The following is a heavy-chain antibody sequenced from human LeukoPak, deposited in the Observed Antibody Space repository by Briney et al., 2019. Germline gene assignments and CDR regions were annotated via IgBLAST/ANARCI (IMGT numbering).Heavy chain of an antibody. CDR2: INSGGSTV. CDR1: GFTFSSYE. Sequence: GGSLRLSCAASGFTFSSYEMNWVRQAPGKGLEWVSYINSGGSTVYYADSVKGRFTISRDNAKNSLYLQMNRLRAEDTAVYYCARGLGRAYHYYCMDVWGKGTMVTVSS. V-gene: IGHV3-48*03. CDR3: ARGLGRAYHYYCMDV. J-gene: IGHJ6*03. D-gene: IGHD1-1*01.